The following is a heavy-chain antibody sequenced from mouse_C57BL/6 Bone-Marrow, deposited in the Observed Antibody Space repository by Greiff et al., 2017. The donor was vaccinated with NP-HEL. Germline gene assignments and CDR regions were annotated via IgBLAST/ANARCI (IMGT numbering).Heavy chain of an antibody. D-gene: IGHD1-1*01. CDR3: ARTPRDYYGSSFAMDY. J-gene: IGHJ4*01. CDR1: GYTFTSYW. V-gene: IGHV1-59*01. Sequence: VQLQQPGAELVRPGTSVKLSCKASGYTFTSYWMHWVKQRPGQGLEWIGVIDPSDSYTNYNQKFKGKATLTVDTSSSTAYMQLSSLTSEDSAVYYCARTPRDYYGSSFAMDYWGQGTSVTVSS. CDR2: IDPSDSYT.